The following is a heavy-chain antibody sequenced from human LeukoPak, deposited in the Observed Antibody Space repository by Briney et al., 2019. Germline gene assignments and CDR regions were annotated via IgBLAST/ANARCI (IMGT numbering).Heavy chain of an antibody. CDR3: ARSSDCSSTSCHPVYYYYYYMDV. J-gene: IGHJ6*03. CDR2: IIPIFGTA. CDR1: GGTFSSYA. Sequence: ASVTVSCKASGGTFSSYAISWVRQAPGQGLEWMGGIIPIFGTANYAQKFQGRVTITTDESTSTAYMELSSLRSEDTAVYYCARSSDCSSTSCHPVYYYYYYMDVWGKGTTVTVSS. V-gene: IGHV1-69*05. D-gene: IGHD2-2*01.